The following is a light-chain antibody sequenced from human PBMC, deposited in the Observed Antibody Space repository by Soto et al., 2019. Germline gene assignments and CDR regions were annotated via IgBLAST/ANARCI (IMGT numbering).Light chain of an antibody. V-gene: IGKV4-1*01. CDR3: QQYYSSPWT. CDR1: QSVLYSSNNKNY. CDR2: WAS. J-gene: IGKJ1*01. Sequence: DIVMTQSPDSLAVSLGERATINCKSSQSVLYSSNNKNYLAWYQQKSGQPPKLLIYWASTRESGVPDRFSGSGSGTDFTLTISSLQAADVAVYYCQQYYSSPWTFGQGTKGDI.